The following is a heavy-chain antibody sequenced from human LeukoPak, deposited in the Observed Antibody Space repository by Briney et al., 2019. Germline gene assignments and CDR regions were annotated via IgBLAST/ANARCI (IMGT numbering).Heavy chain of an antibody. CDR3: ATRGTMFRFFDH. V-gene: IGHV1-69*11. Sequence: SVKVSCKASGVTFSKYAFNWVQQAPGHGLEWMGSVIPTLDRKSYAQRFQGRVTIAADESTSTVYMQLSSLRFEDTATYYCATRGTMFRFFDHWGQGTLVTISA. D-gene: IGHD3-10*01. CDR2: VIPTLDRK. J-gene: IGHJ4*02. CDR1: GVTFSKYA.